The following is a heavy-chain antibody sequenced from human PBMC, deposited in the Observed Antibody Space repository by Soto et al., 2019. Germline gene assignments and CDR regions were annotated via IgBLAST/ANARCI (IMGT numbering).Heavy chain of an antibody. CDR1: GGSISSSSYY. CDR2: IYYSGST. V-gene: IGHV4-39*01. Sequence: SETLSLTCTVSGGSISSSSYYWGWIRQPPGKGLEWIGSIYYSGSTYYNPSLKSRVTISVDTSKNQFSLKLSSVTAADTAVYYCASGGVEGLRFLEWFPTTNWFDPWGQGTLVTVSS. CDR3: ASGGVEGLRFLEWFPTTNWFDP. D-gene: IGHD3-3*01. J-gene: IGHJ5*02.